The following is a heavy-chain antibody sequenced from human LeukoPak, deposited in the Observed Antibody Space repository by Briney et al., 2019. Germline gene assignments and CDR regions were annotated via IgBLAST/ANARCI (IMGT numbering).Heavy chain of an antibody. V-gene: IGHV3-21*01. CDR1: GFTFSSYS. CDR3: ARVRGSYYYYHYMDV. Sequence: GGSLRLSCAASGFTFSSYSMNWVRQAPGKGLEWVSSISSSSSYIYYADSVKGRFTISRDNAKNSLYLQMNSLRAEDTAVYYCARVRGSYYYYHYMDVWGKGTTVTVSS. J-gene: IGHJ6*03. CDR2: ISSSSSYI. D-gene: IGHD1-26*01.